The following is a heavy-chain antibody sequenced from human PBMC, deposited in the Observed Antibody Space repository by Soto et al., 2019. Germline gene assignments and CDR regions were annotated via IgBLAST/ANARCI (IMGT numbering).Heavy chain of an antibody. CDR2: IRSKTNNYAT. CDR1: GFSFSGSA. D-gene: IGHD4-4*01. Sequence: PGGSLRLSCAASGFSFSGSAMHWVRQASGKGLEWVGRIRSKTNNYATAYAASVKGRFTISRDDSKNTAYLLMNSLKTEDTAVYYCTGRAVLSTVTSDYWGQGTLVTVSS. V-gene: IGHV3-73*01. CDR3: TGRAVLSTVTSDY. J-gene: IGHJ4*02.